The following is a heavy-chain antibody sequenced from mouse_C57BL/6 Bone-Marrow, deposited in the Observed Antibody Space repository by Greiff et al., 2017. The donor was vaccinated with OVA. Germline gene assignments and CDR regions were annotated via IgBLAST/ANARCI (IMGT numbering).Heavy chain of an antibody. D-gene: IGHD2-3*01. CDR2: IDPENGDT. V-gene: IGHV14-4*01. Sequence: VQLQQSGAELVRPGASVKLSCTASGFNITDDYMHWVKQRPEQGLEWIGGIDPENGDTEYASKFQGKATITADTSSNTAYLQLSSLTSEDTAVYYCSAYDNFDDWGQGTTLTVSS. J-gene: IGHJ2*01. CDR1: GFNITDDY. CDR3: SAYDNFDD.